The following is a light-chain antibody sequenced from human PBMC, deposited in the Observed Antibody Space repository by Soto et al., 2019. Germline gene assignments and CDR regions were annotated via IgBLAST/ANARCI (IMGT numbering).Light chain of an antibody. Sequence: DIEVTQSPSSLSASVGDRVTITCRASQGISNNLGWYQQKPGKAPKRLIYDASRLESGVTSRFSGSGSGTEFTLTSNNLQPDDFATYYCLQHLDRPWTFGHGTKVEI. CDR3: LQHLDRPWT. V-gene: IGKV1-17*02. CDR2: DAS. CDR1: QGISNN. J-gene: IGKJ1*01.